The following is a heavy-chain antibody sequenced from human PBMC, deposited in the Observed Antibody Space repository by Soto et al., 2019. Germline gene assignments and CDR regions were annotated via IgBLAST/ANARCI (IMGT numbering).Heavy chain of an antibody. CDR3: AIDHDRGQWLVGGVGY. CDR1: GFTFSTYG. J-gene: IGHJ4*02. D-gene: IGHD6-19*01. Sequence: QVQLVESGGGVVQPGRSLRLSCVASGFTFSTYGIHWVRQAPGKGLEWVAVISYDGSKKYFADSVKGRFTIFGDNSKNXLYMQMNSLRAEDTAVYYCAIDHDRGQWLVGGVGYWGQGTLVTVSS. V-gene: IGHV3-30*03. CDR2: ISYDGSKK.